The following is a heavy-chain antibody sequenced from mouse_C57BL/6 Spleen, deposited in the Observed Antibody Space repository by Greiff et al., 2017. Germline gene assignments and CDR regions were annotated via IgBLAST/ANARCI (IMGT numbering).Heavy chain of an antibody. CDR3: ARTLTGTKGDYFDY. D-gene: IGHD4-1*01. V-gene: IGHV1-58*01. J-gene: IGHJ2*01. CDR2: IYIGNGYT. CDR1: GYTFTSYG. Sequence: EVKLQESGAELVRPGSSVKMSCKTSGYTFTSYGINWVKQRPGQGLEWIGYIYIGNGYTEYNEQFKGKATLTSDTSSSTAYMQLSSLTSEDSAIXFCARTLTGTKGDYFDYWGQGTTLTVSS.